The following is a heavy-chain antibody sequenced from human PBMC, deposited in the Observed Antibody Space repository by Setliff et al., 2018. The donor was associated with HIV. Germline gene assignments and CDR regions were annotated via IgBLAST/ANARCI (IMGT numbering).Heavy chain of an antibody. V-gene: IGHV4-31*03. CDR1: GGSIGSGHSY. CDR2: IYYNGSS. J-gene: IGHJ5*02. D-gene: IGHD3-22*01. CDR3: ARGLPSYYYESSGSLGWFDP. Sequence: PSETLSLTCTVSGGSIGSGHSYWSWIRQHPGKGLEWIGNIYYNGSSYHNPSLKSRVTISVDTSKNQFSLKLKYVTAADTAVYYCARGLPSYYYESSGSLGWFDPWGQGTLVTVSS.